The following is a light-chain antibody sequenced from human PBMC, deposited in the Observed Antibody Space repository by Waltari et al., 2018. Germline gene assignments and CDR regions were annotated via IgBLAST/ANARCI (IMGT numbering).Light chain of an antibody. V-gene: IGLV1-47*01. Sequence: QSVLTQPPSASGTPGQRVTISCSVRGSTIGSRSVYWYQQLPGTAPKLLIYGNDQRPSGVPDRFSGSKSGTSASLAISGLRSEDEADYYCVAWDDSLSGRLFGGGTKLTVL. CDR2: GND. J-gene: IGLJ3*02. CDR1: GSTIGSRS. CDR3: VAWDDSLSGRL.